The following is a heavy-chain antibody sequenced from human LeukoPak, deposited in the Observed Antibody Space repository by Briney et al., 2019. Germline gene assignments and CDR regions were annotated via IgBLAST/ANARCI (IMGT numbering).Heavy chain of an antibody. CDR3: AREFVVVPAAALDAFDI. D-gene: IGHD2-2*01. V-gene: IGHV4-30-2*01. J-gene: IGHJ3*02. CDR1: GGSISSGGYS. CDR2: IYHSGST. Sequence: SETLSLTCAVSGGSISSGGYSWSWIRQPPGKGLEWIGYIYHSGSTYYNPSLKSRVTISVDRSKNQFSLKLSSVTAADTAVYYCAREFVVVPAAALDAFDIWGQGTMVTVSS.